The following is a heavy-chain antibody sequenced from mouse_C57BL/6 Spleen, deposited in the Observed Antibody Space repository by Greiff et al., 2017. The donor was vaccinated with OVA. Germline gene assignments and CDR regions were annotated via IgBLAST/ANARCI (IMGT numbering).Heavy chain of an antibody. V-gene: IGHV3-6*01. CDR2: ISYDGSN. CDR3: AGYYGSSLYYYAMDY. Sequence: EVQRVESGPGLVKPSQSLSLTCSVTGYSITSGYYWNWIRQFPGNKLEWMGYISYDGSNNYNPSLKNRISITRDTSKNQFFLKLNSVTTEDTATYYCAGYYGSSLYYYAMDYWGQGTSVTVSS. J-gene: IGHJ4*01. CDR1: GYSITSGYY. D-gene: IGHD1-1*01.